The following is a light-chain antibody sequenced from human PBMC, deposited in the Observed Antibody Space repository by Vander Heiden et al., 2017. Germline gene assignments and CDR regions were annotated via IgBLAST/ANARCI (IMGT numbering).Light chain of an antibody. CDR1: QSLRCSDGKNR. V-gene: IGKV2-28*01. CDR3: MQSIEAPRT. J-gene: IGKJ1*01. CDR2: LGS. Sequence: DIVMTQPSPSLPATPGEPASISCRSRQSLRCSDGKNRLDWYLQKPGKSPRLLIYLGSSRASGVPDRFSGSGSGTDFTLKISRVEAEDVGVYYCMQSIEAPRTFGQGTKVEIK.